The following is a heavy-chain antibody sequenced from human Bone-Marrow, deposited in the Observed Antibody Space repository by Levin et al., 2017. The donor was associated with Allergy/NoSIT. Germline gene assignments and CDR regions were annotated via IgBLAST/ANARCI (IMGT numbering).Heavy chain of an antibody. J-gene: IGHJ4*02. V-gene: IGHV4-34*01. D-gene: IGHD5-12*01. Sequence: PGGSLRLSCAVSGGSFSGYYWSWIRQPPGKGLEWIGDINHRDISQSGSTNYNPSLKSRVIISLDTSRNQFSLRLTSVTAADTAVYYCARNWGVATTLDYWGQGTLVTVSS. CDR3: ARNWGVATTLDY. CDR1: GGSFSGYY. CDR2: INHRDISQSGST.